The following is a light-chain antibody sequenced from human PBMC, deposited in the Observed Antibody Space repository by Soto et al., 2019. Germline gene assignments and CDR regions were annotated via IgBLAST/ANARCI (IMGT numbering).Light chain of an antibody. J-gene: IGKJ4*01. V-gene: IGKV1-6*01. CDR1: QGISSE. CDR2: TAS. CDR3: IQDYNYPLT. Sequence: IQMTQSPSSVSASVGDRVTMTCRASQGISSELGWYQQKPGKAPNLLIYTASTLQSGVPSRFSGSGSGTDFTLTISSLQPEDFATYYCIQDYNYPLTFGGGTKVDI.